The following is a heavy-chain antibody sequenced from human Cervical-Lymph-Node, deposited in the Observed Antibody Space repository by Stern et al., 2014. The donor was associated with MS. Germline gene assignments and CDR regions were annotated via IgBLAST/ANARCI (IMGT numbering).Heavy chain of an antibody. J-gene: IGHJ3*02. CDR2: IDPSDSYI. D-gene: IGHD2-21*02. CDR3: ARHLGYGDYPPGFDI. Sequence: EVQLVESAAEVKKPGESLRISCKGSGYSFTSHYITWVRQVPGRGLEWMGRIDPSDSYINYSPSFQGHVTISVDRSNTTAYLQWSGLKASDTAMYYCARHLGYGDYPPGFDIWGQGTMVTVSS. V-gene: IGHV5-10-1*03. CDR1: GYSFTSHY.